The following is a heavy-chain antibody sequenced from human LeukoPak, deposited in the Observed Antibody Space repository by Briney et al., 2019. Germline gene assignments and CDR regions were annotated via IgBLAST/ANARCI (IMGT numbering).Heavy chain of an antibody. J-gene: IGHJ4*02. CDR3: ARVGITMVRGVREMGY. V-gene: IGHV1-8*01. D-gene: IGHD3-10*01. CDR1: GYTFTSYD. Sequence: ASVKVSCKASGYTFTSYDINWVRQATGQGLEWMGWMNPNSGNTGYAQKFQGRVTMTRNTSISTAYMGLSSLRSEDTAVYYCARVGITMVRGVREMGYWGQGTLVTVSS. CDR2: MNPNSGNT.